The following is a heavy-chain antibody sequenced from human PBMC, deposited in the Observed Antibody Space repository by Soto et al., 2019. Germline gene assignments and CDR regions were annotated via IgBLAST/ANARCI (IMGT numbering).Heavy chain of an antibody. V-gene: IGHV3-15*01. Sequence: GVSLRLSCAASGFTLRNAWLRWVRQAPGKGQERAGPLRCKTDGGTTDYAAPVKGRFTISRDDSKNTRYLQMNSLNTEHTAVFDATTANNRNDP. CDR2: LRCKTDGGTT. CDR1: GFTLRNAW. J-gene: IGHJ5*02. D-gene: IGHD1-20*01. CDR3: TTANNRNDP.